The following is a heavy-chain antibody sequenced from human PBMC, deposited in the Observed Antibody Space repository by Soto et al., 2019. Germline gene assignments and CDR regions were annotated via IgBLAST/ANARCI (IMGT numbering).Heavy chain of an antibody. J-gene: IGHJ6*02. Sequence: SETLCRTCAVYGGSFSGYYWGWIRQPPGKGLEGIGEINHSGSTNYNPSLKRRVTISVDTSKNQFSLKLSSVTAADTAVYYCARDRIMITFGGVIVMTYYGMDVWGQGTTVT. CDR3: ARDRIMITFGGVIVMTYYGMDV. CDR1: GGSFSGYY. D-gene: IGHD3-16*02. V-gene: IGHV4-34*01. CDR2: INHSGST.